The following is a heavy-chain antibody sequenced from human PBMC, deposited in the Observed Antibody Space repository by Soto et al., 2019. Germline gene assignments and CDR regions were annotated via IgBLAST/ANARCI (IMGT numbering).Heavy chain of an antibody. J-gene: IGHJ5*02. CDR1: GFTFSSYA. CDR3: AGSIAARFWFDP. Sequence: SGGSLRLSCAASGFTFSSYAMSWVRQAPGKGLEWVSAISGSGGSTYYADSVKGRFTISRDNSKNTLYLQMNSLRAEDTAVYYCAGSIAARFWFDPWGQGTLVTVSS. CDR2: ISGSGGST. D-gene: IGHD6-6*01. V-gene: IGHV3-23*01.